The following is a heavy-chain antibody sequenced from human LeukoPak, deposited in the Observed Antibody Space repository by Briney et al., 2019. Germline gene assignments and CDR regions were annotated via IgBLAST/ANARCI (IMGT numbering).Heavy chain of an antibody. D-gene: IGHD6-13*01. CDR3: ARVAYSSSWPNWFDP. CDR1: GGSISSSSYY. J-gene: IGHJ5*02. V-gene: IGHV4-39*07. CDR2: IYYSGST. Sequence: KPSETLSLTCTVSGGSISSSSYYWGWIRQPPGKGLEWIGSIYYSGSTYYNPSLKSRVTISVDTSKNQFSLKLSSVTAADTAVYYCARVAYSSSWPNWFDPWGQGTLVTVSS.